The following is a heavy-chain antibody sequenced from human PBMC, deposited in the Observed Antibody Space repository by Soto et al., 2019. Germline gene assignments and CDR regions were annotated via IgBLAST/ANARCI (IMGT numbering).Heavy chain of an antibody. CDR3: AKTAAVVAVDVYPRWLGP. D-gene: IGHD2-15*01. V-gene: IGHV3-23*01. CDR2: ISASGATT. Sequence: EEQVLQFGGGSVQPGGSLRLSCAASGFTLSSSALSWVRQAPGKGLEWVSFISASGATTFYADSVKGRFTISRDSSKTTLYLQMDDLRAEDTAVYYCAKTAAVVAVDVYPRWLGPWGQGTLVTVSS. CDR1: GFTLSSSA. J-gene: IGHJ5*02.